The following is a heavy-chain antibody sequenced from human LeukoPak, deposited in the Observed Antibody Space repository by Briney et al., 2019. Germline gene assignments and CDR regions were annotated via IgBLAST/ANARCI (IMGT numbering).Heavy chain of an antibody. D-gene: IGHD1-20*01. V-gene: IGHV1-45*02. CDR3: AESAWVTGTTGPFDI. J-gene: IGHJ3*02. CDR1: GYTFTYRY. Sequence: ASVKVSCKASGYTFTYRYLHWVRQAPGQALEWMGWITPFNGNTNYAQKFQDRVTITRDRSMSTAYMELSRLRSEDTAMYYCAESAWVTGTTGPFDIWGQGTMVTVSS. CDR2: ITPFNGNT.